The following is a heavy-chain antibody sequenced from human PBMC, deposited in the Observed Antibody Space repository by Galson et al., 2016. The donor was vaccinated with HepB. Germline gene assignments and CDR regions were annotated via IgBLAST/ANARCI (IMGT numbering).Heavy chain of an antibody. D-gene: IGHD1-1*01. CDR2: ISSDGSNE. J-gene: IGHJ5*02. CDR3: AKGGTGNYWGRFDP. V-gene: IGHV3-30*18. CDR1: GFTFSTYG. Sequence: SLRLSCAASGFTFSTYGMHWVRQAPGKGLEWVAGISSDGSNEYYVDSLRARFTISRDNSMDTIYLQMNSLRTEDTAIYYCAKGGTGNYWGRFDPWGQGTLVIVSS.